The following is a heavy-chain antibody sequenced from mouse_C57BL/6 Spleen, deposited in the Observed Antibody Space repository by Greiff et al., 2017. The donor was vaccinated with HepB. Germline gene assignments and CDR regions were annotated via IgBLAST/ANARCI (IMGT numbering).Heavy chain of an antibody. CDR3: ARPDGGYFDV. CDR2: ISSGSSTI. J-gene: IGHJ1*03. Sequence: DVHLVESGGGLVKPGGSLKLSCAASGFTFSDYGMHWVRQAPEKGLEWVAYISSGSSTIYYADTVKGRFTISRDNAKNTLFLQMTSLRSEDTAMYYCARPDGGYFDVWGTGTTVTVSS. CDR1: GFTFSDYG. D-gene: IGHD1-1*02. V-gene: IGHV5-17*01.